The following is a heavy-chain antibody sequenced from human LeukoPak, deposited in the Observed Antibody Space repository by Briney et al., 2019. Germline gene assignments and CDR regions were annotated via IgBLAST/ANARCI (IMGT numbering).Heavy chain of an antibody. V-gene: IGHV4-39*07. J-gene: IGHJ4*02. D-gene: IGHD2-15*01. Sequence: PSETLSLTCTVSGGSISSSSYCWGWIRQPPGKGLEWIGSFYYSGSTYYNPSLRSRVTISADTSKNQFSLRLNSVTAADTAVYYCASPGPAAATNFDCWGQGTLVTVSS. CDR3: ASPGPAAATNFDC. CDR1: GGSISSSSYC. CDR2: FYYSGST.